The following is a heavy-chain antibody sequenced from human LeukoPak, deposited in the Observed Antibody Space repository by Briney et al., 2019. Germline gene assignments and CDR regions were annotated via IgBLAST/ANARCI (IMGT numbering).Heavy chain of an antibody. J-gene: IGHJ3*02. Sequence: RPGGSLRLSCAASGFTFDDYAMHWVRQAPGKGLEWVSGISWNSGSIGYADSVKGRFTISRDNAKNSLYLQMNSLRAEDTAVYYCARGVGYCSSTSCYRRAFDIWGQGTMVTVSS. CDR3: ARGVGYCSSTSCYRRAFDI. D-gene: IGHD2-2*02. CDR2: ISWNSGSI. V-gene: IGHV3-9*01. CDR1: GFTFDDYA.